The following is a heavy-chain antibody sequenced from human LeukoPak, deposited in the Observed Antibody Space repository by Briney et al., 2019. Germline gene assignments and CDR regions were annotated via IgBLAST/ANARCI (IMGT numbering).Heavy chain of an antibody. CDR1: GYTFTSYG. CDR2: ISTYNGNT. Sequence: ASVKVSCKASGYTFTSYGISWVRQAPGQGLEWMGWISTYNGNTNYAQKLQGRVTMTTDTSTSTAYMELRSLRSDDTAVYYCARAEGSSGTHYYYYGMDVWGQGTTVTVSS. J-gene: IGHJ6*02. V-gene: IGHV1-18*01. CDR3: ARAEGSSGTHYYYYGMDV. D-gene: IGHD3-22*01.